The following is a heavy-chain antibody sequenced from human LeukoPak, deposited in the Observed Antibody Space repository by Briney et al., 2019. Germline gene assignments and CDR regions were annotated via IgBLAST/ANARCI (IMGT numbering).Heavy chain of an antibody. CDR3: ARVYCSGGSCYYVY. V-gene: IGHV1-2*02. J-gene: IGHJ4*02. CDR2: INPNSGGT. Sequence: GASVKVSCKASGYTFTGYYMHWVRQAPGQGLEWMGWINPNSGGTNYAQKFQGGVTMTRDTSISTAYMELSRLRSDDTAVYYCARVYCSGGSCYYVYWGQGTLVTVSS. CDR1: GYTFTGYY. D-gene: IGHD2-15*01.